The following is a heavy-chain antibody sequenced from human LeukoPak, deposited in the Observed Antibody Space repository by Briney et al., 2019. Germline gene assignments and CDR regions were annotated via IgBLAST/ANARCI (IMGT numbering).Heavy chain of an antibody. V-gene: IGHV4-30-2*01. CDR1: GGSISSSSYS. Sequence: SETLSLTCTVSGGSISSSSYSWGWIRQPPGKGLEWIGYIYHSGSTYYNPSLKSRVTISVDRSKNQFSLKLSSVTAADTAVYYCARGMAWNYYDSSGYGLSGAFDIWGQGTMVTVSS. CDR3: ARGMAWNYYDSSGYGLSGAFDI. D-gene: IGHD3-22*01. J-gene: IGHJ3*02. CDR2: IYHSGST.